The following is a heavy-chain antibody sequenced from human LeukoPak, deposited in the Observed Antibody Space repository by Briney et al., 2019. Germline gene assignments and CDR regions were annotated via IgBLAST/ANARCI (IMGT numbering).Heavy chain of an antibody. J-gene: IGHJ5*02. D-gene: IGHD4-17*01. CDR3: ARGRYGDCAGWFDP. CDR2: IYTSGST. Sequence: SETLSLTCTVSGGSISSYYWSWIRQPAGKGLEWIGCIYTSGSTNYNPSLKSRVTMSVDTSKNQFSLKLSSVTAADTAVYYCARGRYGDCAGWFDPWGQGTLVTVSS. CDR1: GGSISSYY. V-gene: IGHV4-4*07.